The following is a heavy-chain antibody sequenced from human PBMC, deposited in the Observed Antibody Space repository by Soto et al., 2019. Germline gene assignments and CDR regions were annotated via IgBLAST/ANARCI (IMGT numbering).Heavy chain of an antibody. J-gene: IGHJ4*02. D-gene: IGHD1-1*01. CDR1: GYTFTSYA. CDR3: AREREEVERRSCRSLCY. V-gene: IGHV1-3*01. CDR2: INAGNGNT. Sequence: ASVKVSCKASGYTFTSYAMHWVRQAPGQRLGWMGWINAGNGNTKYSQKFQGRVTITRDTSASTAYMELSSLRSEDTAVYYCAREREEVERRSCRSLCYWGQGTLVTVSS.